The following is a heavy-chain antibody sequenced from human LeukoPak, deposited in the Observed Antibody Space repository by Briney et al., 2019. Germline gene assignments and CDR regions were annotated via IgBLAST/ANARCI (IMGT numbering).Heavy chain of an antibody. Sequence: SETLSLTCAVYGGSFSGYYWSWIRRPPGKGLEWIGEINHSGSTNYNPSLKSRVTISVDTSKNQFSLKLSSVTAADTAVYYCARLNYDFWSGYQNTFYYFDYWGQGTLVTVSS. D-gene: IGHD3-3*01. V-gene: IGHV4-34*01. CDR1: GGSFSGYY. CDR3: ARLNYDFWSGYQNTFYYFDY. J-gene: IGHJ4*02. CDR2: INHSGST.